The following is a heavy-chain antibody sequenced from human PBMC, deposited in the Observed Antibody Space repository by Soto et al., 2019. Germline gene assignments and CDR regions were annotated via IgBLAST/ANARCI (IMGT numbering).Heavy chain of an antibody. CDR2: IWYDGSNK. CDR1: GFTFSSYA. D-gene: IGHD1-20*01. CDR3: ARQPANNWNDMRAFDI. J-gene: IGHJ3*02. V-gene: IGHV3-33*01. Sequence: VELVESGGGVVQPGRSLRLSCAASGFTFSSYAIHWVRQAPGKGLEWVAVIWYDGSNKYYADSVKGRFTISRDNSKTTLYLQINSLRAEDTAVYYCARQPANNWNDMRAFDIWGQGTRVTVSS.